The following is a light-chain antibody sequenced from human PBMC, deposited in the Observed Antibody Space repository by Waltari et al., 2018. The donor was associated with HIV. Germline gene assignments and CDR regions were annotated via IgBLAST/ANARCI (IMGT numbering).Light chain of an antibody. Sequence: HSVLTQPPSASGTPGQTVITSCSGNTSNIANNDVTWYQHFPGSAPKLLIYMNNYRPSGVPDRFAGSRSGTSASLTISGLQIEDEAQYYCATWDDSLNGVFGAGTRLTVL. J-gene: IGLJ3*02. CDR3: ATWDDSLNGV. CDR1: TSNIANND. CDR2: MNN. V-gene: IGLV1-44*01.